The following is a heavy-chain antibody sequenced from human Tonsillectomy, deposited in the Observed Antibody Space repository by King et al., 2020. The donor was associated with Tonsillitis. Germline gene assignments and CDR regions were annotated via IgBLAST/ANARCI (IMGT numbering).Heavy chain of an antibody. CDR1: GFTFRSYS. Sequence: VQLVESGGGLVKPGGSLRVSCAASGFTFRSYSMNWVRQAPGKGLEWVSSISSSSSYIYYADSVKGRFTISRDNAKNSLYLQMNSLRAEDTAVYYCARVRGYSDAFQIDYWGQGTLVTVSS. CDR2: ISSSSSYI. D-gene: IGHD3-22*01. CDR3: ARVRGYSDAFQIDY. V-gene: IGHV3-21*01. J-gene: IGHJ4*02.